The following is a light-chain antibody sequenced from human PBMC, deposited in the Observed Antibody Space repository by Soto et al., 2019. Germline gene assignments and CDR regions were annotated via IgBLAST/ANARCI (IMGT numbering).Light chain of an antibody. CDR1: QGISNY. J-gene: IGKJ2*01. CDR3: QKDTGAPYT. V-gene: IGKV1-27*01. CDR2: VVS. Sequence: DIQMTQSPSSLSASVGDRVTITCRASQGISNYLAWYQQKPGKVPKLLIYVVSTLQSRVPSRFTSCGSGTDFTTTISCLRPADVATYYWQKDTGAPYTFGQGTKLEIK.